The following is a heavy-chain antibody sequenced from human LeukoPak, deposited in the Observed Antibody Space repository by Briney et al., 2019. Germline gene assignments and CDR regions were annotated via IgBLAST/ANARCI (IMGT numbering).Heavy chain of an antibody. CDR1: GFIFNSFG. D-gene: IGHD4-17*01. V-gene: IGHV3-30*02. CDR3: AKDRGDYTNWFDP. Sequence: LAGGSLRLSCAASGFIFNSFGMHWVRQAPGKGLEWVAFIRYDGSNKYYADSVKGRFTISRDNSKNTLYLQMNSPRPEDTAIYYCAKDRGDYTNWFDPWGQGTLVTVSS. CDR2: IRYDGSNK. J-gene: IGHJ5*02.